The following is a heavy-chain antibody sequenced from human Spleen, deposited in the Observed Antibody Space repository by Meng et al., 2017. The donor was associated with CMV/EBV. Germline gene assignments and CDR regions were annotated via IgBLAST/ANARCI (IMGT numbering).Heavy chain of an antibody. Sequence: GGSLRLSCAASGFTFSSYAMHWVRQAPGKGLEWVAFIHYGTNDKYYADSVKGRFTISRDNSKNTLYLQMYSLRAEDTAVYYCAKLESPIVYEKIFDIWGQGTMVTVSS. V-gene: IGHV3-30*02. CDR3: AKLESPIVYEKIFDI. J-gene: IGHJ3*02. CDR2: IHYGTNDK. D-gene: IGHD2/OR15-2a*01. CDR1: GFTFSSYA.